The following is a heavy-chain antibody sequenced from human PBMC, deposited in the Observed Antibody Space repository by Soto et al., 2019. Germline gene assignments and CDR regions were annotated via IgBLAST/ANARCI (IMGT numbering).Heavy chain of an antibody. Sequence: ASVKVSCKASGGTFSSYAISWVRQAPGQGLEWMGIINPSGGSTSYAQKFQGRVTMTRDTSTSTVYMELSSLRSEDTAVYYCASPTSGKSAFDIWGQGTMVTVS. CDR3: ASPTSGKSAFDI. V-gene: IGHV1-46*01. CDR2: INPSGGST. J-gene: IGHJ3*02. D-gene: IGHD1-26*01. CDR1: GGTFSSYA.